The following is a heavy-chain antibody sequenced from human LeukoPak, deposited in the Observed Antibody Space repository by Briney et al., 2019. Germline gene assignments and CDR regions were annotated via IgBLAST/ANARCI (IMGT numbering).Heavy chain of an antibody. CDR2: ISGSGGST. V-gene: IGHV3-23*01. D-gene: IGHD1-26*01. J-gene: IGHJ6*02. CDR3: AKGVIVGDTNYYYGMDV. CDR1: GFTFSSYA. Sequence: PGGSLSLSCAASGFTFSSYAMSWVRPAPGKGLEWVSAISGSGGSTYYADSVKGRFTISRDNSKNTLYLQMNSLRAEDTAVYYCAKGVIVGDTNYYYGMDVWGQGTTVTVSS.